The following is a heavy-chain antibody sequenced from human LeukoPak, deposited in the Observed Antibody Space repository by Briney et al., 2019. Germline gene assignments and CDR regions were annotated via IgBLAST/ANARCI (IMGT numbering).Heavy chain of an antibody. CDR3: AREEEVTRIFDY. J-gene: IGHJ4*02. Sequence: SQTLSLTCTVSGGSISSGDYYWSWIRQPPGKGLEWIGYIYYSGSTYYNLSLKSRVTISVDTSKNQFSLKLSSVTAADTAVYYCAREEEVTRIFDYWGQGTLVTVSS. D-gene: IGHD4-11*01. V-gene: IGHV4-30-4*08. CDR2: IYYSGST. CDR1: GGSISSGDYY.